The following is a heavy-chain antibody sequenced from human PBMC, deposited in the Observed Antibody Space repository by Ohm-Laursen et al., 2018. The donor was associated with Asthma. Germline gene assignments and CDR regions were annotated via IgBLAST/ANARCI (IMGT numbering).Heavy chain of an antibody. CDR1: GFTFSDYY. Sequence: SLRLSCAASGFTFSDYYMSWIRQAPGKGLEWVSYISSSGSTIYYADSVKGRFTISRDNAKNSLYLQMNSLRAEDTAVYYCARDRLSAVAGMWVDYWGQGTLVTVSS. CDR3: ARDRLSAVAGMWVDY. CDR2: ISSSGSTI. V-gene: IGHV3-11*01. J-gene: IGHJ4*02. D-gene: IGHD6-19*01.